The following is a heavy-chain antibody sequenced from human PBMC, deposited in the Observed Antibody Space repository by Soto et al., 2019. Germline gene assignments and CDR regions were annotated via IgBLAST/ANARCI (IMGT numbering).Heavy chain of an antibody. CDR1: GYTFTSYY. CDR2: INPSGDSR. CDR3: ARGGGYGEHI. V-gene: IGHV1-46*03. J-gene: IGHJ3*02. D-gene: IGHD4-17*01. Sequence: QVQLVQSGAEVKKPGASVKVSCKASGYTFTSYYIHWVRQAPGQGLEWMGIINPSGDSRSYAQKFQGRVTMTRDTSTSTAYMELSSLRSEDTAVYYCARGGGYGEHIWGQGTMVTVSS.